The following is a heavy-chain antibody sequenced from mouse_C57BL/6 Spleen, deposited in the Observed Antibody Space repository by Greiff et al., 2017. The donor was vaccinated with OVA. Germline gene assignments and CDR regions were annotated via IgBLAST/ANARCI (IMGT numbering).Heavy chain of an antibody. CDR2: IHPNSGST. D-gene: IGHD4-1*01. J-gene: IGHJ2*01. V-gene: IGHV1-64*01. Sequence: QVHVKQPGAELVKPGASVKLSCKASGYTFTSYWMHWVKQRPGQGLEWIGMIHPNSGSTNYNEKFKSKATLTVDKSSSTAYMQLSSLTSEDSAVYYCLTGFDYFDYWGQGTTLTVSS. CDR1: GYTFTSYW. CDR3: LTGFDYFDY.